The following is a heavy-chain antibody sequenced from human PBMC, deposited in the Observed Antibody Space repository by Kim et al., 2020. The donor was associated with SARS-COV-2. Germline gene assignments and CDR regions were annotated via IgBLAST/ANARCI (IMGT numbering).Heavy chain of an antibody. Sequence: GIESYYVGSVKGRITISRDKAKISLYLQMNSLRVEDTAVYYCARSVFGDNYWGQGTLVSVSS. J-gene: IGHJ4*02. D-gene: IGHD3-10*02. V-gene: IGHV3-7*01. CDR2: GIES. CDR3: ARSVFGDNY.